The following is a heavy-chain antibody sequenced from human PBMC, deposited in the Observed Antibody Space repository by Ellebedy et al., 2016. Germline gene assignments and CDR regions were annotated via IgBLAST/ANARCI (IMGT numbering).Heavy chain of an antibody. Sequence: GESLKISCAASGFTFSSYAMSWVRQAPGKGLEWVSAISGSGGSTYYADSVKGRFTISRDNSKNTLFLQMNSLRAEDTAVYYCAQVLPAGNDYWGQGTLVTVSS. CDR2: ISGSGGST. CDR1: GFTFSSYA. D-gene: IGHD2-2*01. CDR3: AQVLPAGNDY. V-gene: IGHV3-23*01. J-gene: IGHJ4*02.